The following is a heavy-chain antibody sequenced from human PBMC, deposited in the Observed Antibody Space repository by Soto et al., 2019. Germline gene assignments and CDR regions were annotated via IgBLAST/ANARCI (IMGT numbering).Heavy chain of an antibody. CDR1: GGSISSSSYY. CDR2: IYYSGST. Sequence: QLQLQESGPGLVKPSETLSLTCTVSGGSISSSSYYWGWIRQPPGKGLEWIGSIYYSGSTYYNPSLKSRVTISVDTSKNQFSLKLSSVTAADTAVYYCARHRDSSSSPYYYYYYGMDVWGQGTTVTVSS. J-gene: IGHJ6*02. CDR3: ARHRDSSSSPYYYYYYGMDV. V-gene: IGHV4-39*01. D-gene: IGHD6-6*01.